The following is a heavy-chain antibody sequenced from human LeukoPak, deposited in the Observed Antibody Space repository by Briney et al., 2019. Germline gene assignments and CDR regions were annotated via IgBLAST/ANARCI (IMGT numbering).Heavy chain of an antibody. CDR1: GFTVSS. CDR3: AKVPYYYDSSGYFDL. V-gene: IGHV3-66*02. D-gene: IGHD3-22*01. CDR2: IHSNGDT. J-gene: IGHJ2*01. Sequence: GGSLRLSCAASGFTVSSMSWVRQAPGKGLEWVSVIHSNGDTYYANSVKGRFTASRDNAKNMLFLQMSSLRTEDTAVYYCAKVPYYYDSSGYFDLWGRGTLVTVSS.